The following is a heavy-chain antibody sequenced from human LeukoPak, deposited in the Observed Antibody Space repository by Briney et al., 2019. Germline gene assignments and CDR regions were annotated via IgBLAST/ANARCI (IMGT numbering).Heavy chain of an antibody. CDR3: ASASPNAFDI. Sequence: ASVKVSCKSSGGTFSSYAISWVRQAPGQGLEWMGRIIPIVGVGNYEQKFQGRVTITADRSTSTVYMELSSLRSEDTAVYYCASASPNAFDIWGQGTMVTVSS. CDR2: IIPIVGVG. J-gene: IGHJ3*02. CDR1: GGTFSSYA. V-gene: IGHV1-69*04.